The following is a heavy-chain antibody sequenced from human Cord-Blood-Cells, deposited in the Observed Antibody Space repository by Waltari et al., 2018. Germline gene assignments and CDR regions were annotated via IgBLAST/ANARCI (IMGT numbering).Heavy chain of an antibody. CDR1: GYSFTSYW. CDR2: IYPGDSDT. J-gene: IGHJ3*02. V-gene: IGHV5-51*01. CDR3: ASGSIYDFWSGYFLEAFDI. Sequence: EVQLVQSGAEVKKPGESLKISCTGSGYSFTSYWTGWVRQMPGKGLEWMGIIYPGDSDTRYSPSFQGQVTISADKSISTAYLQWSSLKASDTAMYYCASGSIYDFWSGYFLEAFDIWGQGTMVTVSS. D-gene: IGHD3-3*01.